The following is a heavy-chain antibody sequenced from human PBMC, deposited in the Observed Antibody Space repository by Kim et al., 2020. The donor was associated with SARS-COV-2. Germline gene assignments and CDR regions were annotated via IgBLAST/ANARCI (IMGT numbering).Heavy chain of an antibody. CDR2: INHSGST. D-gene: IGHD3-16*02. CDR1: GGSFSGYY. V-gene: IGHV4-34*01. J-gene: IGHJ5*02. CDR3: ARSLRWFDP. Sequence: SETLSLTCALYGGSFSGYYWSWIRQPPGKGLEWIGEINHSGSTNYNPSLKSRVTISVDTSKNQFSLKLSSVTAADTAVYYCARSLRWFDPWGQGTLVTVSS.